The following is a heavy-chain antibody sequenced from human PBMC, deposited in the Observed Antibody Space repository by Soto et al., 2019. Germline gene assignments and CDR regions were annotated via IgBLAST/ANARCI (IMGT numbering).Heavy chain of an antibody. CDR2: IYYSGST. D-gene: IGHD3-22*01. CDR1: GGSISSYY. J-gene: IGHJ4*02. V-gene: IGHV4-59*01. CDR3: ARAAPDSSGYYYPALDY. Sequence: TLSLTCTVSGGSISSYYWSWIRQPPGKGLEWIGYIYYSGSTNYNPSLKSRVTISVDTSKNQFSLKLSSVTAADTAVYYCARAAPDSSGYYYPALDYWGQGNLVTVSS.